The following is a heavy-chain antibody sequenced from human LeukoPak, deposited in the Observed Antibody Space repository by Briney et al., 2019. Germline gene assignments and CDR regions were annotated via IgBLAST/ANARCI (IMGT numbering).Heavy chain of an antibody. Sequence: GASVKVSCKASGYTFTGYYMHWVRQAPGQGLEWMGRINPNSGGTNYEEKFQGRVTMTRDTSISTAYMELSRLRSDDPAVYYCASFFTAMEIDYWGQGTLVTVSS. CDR2: INPNSGGT. CDR3: ASFFTAMEIDY. D-gene: IGHD5-18*01. V-gene: IGHV1-2*06. J-gene: IGHJ4*02. CDR1: GYTFTGYY.